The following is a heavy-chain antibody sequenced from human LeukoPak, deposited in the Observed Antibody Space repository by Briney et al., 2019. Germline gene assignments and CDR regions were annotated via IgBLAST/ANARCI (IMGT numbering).Heavy chain of an antibody. D-gene: IGHD4-11*01. V-gene: IGHV3-33*01. CDR1: GFTFSSNG. CDR2: IWYDGSNK. J-gene: IGHJ6*02. CDR3: ARPYYSNYYYYGMDV. Sequence: GRSLRLSCAASGFTFSSNGMHWVRQAPGKGLGWVGVIWYDGSNKYYADSVKGRFTISRDNSKNTLYLQMNSLRAEDTAVYYCARPYYSNYYYYGMDVWGQGTTVTVSS.